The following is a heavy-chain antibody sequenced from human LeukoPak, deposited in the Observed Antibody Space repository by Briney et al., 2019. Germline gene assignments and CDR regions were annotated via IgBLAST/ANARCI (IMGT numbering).Heavy chain of an antibody. CDR1: GFTFSTYS. CDR3: ARDPIAVAGTRFFDH. Sequence: GRSLRLSCAASGFTFSTYSMHWVRQAPGKGLEWVAVVSYDGGTKYCADSVKGRFTISRDNSKNTMYVQMNSLRAEDTAVYYCARDPIAVAGTRFFDHWGQGTLVSVSS. J-gene: IGHJ4*02. CDR2: VSYDGGTK. V-gene: IGHV3-30*04. D-gene: IGHD6-19*01.